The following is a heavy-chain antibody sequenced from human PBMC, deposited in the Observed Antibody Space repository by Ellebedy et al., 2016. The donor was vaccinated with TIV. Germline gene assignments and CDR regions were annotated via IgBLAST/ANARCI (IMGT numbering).Heavy chain of an antibody. CDR1: GFNFSKYA. J-gene: IGHJ6*03. D-gene: IGHD6-19*01. V-gene: IGHV3-30*04. CDR2: ISYDESNQ. Sequence: GESLKISCAASGFNFSKYAMHWVRQAPGKGLEWVAVISYDESNQYYVDSVKGRFTISRDNSKNILSLQMNSLRAEDTALYFCARDEQSTSGWFSGYMDVWGKGTTVTVS. CDR3: ARDEQSTSGWFSGYMDV.